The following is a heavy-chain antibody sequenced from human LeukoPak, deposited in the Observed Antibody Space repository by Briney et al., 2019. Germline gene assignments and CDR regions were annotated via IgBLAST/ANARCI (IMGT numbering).Heavy chain of an antibody. V-gene: IGHV4-59*01. Sequence: SETLSLTCTVPGGSISSYYWSWIRLPPGKGLEWIGYIYYTGATYYNPSLKSRVTISLDTSKNQFSLKLSSVTAADAAVDYCARAGYSYGTGYYFDYWGQGALVTVSS. J-gene: IGHJ4*02. CDR1: GGSISSYY. CDR3: ARAGYSYGTGYYFDY. CDR2: IYYTGAT. D-gene: IGHD5-18*01.